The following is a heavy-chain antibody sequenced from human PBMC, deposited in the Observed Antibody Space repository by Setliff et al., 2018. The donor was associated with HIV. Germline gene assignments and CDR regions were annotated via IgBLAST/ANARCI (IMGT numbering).Heavy chain of an antibody. CDR3: ARGHSSSAYDAYDI. CDR1: GYTFSTNA. CDR2: INVGNDNT. V-gene: IGHV1-3*01. Sequence: ASVKVSCKAFGYTFSTNAIHWVRQAPGQRLEWMGWINVGNDNTKYSQTLQGRVTIARDTSASTAYMELSSLRSEGTAVYYCARGHSSSAYDAYDIWGQGTMVTVSS. D-gene: IGHD6-6*01. J-gene: IGHJ3*02.